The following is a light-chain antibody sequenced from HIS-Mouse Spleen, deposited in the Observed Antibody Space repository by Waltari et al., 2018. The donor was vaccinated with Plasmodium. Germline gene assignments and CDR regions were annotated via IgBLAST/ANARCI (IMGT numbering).Light chain of an antibody. V-gene: IGLV3-10*01. Sequence: SYELTQPPSVSVSPGQTARITCPGDAWPKKYAYWYQQKSGQAPVLVIYEDSKRPSGIPERFSGSSSGTMATLTISGAQVEDEADYYCYSTDSSGNHRVFGGGTKLIVL. CDR1: AWPKKY. CDR2: EDS. J-gene: IGLJ3*02. CDR3: YSTDSSGNHRV.